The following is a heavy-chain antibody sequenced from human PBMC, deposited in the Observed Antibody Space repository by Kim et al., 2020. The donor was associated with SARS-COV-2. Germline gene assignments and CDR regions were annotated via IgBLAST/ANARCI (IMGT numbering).Heavy chain of an antibody. Sequence: SETLSLTCTVSGGSISSGSYYWGWIRQPPGKGLEWIGSIYYSGSTYYNPSLKSRVTISVDTSKNQFSLKLSSVTAADTAVYYCATGNWYCSSTSCYTDHKYYDYMDVWGKGTTVTVSS. CDR2: IYYSGST. D-gene: IGHD2-2*02. V-gene: IGHV4-39*01. J-gene: IGHJ6*03. CDR1: GGSISSGSYY. CDR3: ATGNWYCSSTSCYTDHKYYDYMDV.